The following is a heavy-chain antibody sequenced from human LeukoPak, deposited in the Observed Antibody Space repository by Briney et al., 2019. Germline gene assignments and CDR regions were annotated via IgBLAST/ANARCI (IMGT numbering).Heavy chain of an antibody. CDR1: GYTFTGYY. Sequence: ASVKVSCQASGYTFTGYYMHWVRQAPGQGLEWMGWINPNSGGTNYAQEFQGRVTMTSDTSISTAYMELSRLRSDDTAVYYCAREGRYNWNGIDPWGQGTLVTVSS. CDR3: AREGRYNWNGIDP. CDR2: INPNSGGT. J-gene: IGHJ5*02. D-gene: IGHD1-20*01. V-gene: IGHV1-2*02.